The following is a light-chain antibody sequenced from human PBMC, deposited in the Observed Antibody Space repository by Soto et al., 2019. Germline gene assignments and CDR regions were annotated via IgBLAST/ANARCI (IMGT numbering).Light chain of an antibody. CDR3: SSYTTSETRV. V-gene: IGLV2-14*03. CDR1: SSDVGSYNY. J-gene: IGLJ1*01. CDR2: DVS. Sequence: QSVLTQPASVSGSPGQSITISCTGTSSDVGSYNYVSWYQHHPGKVPKLMIYDVSSRPSGVSNRFSGSKSGNTASLTISGLQTEDEADYYCSSYTTSETRVFGTGTNVTVL.